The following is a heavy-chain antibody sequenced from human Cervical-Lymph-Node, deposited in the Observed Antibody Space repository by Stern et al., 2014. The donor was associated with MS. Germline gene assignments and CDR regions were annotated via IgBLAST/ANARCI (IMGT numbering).Heavy chain of an antibody. CDR3: ARDARLGNYYGMDV. CDR2: LTGSGSYI. Sequence: EVQLVESGGGLVKPGGSLRLSCAASGFTFSTYSMTWVRQAPGQGLEWVSSLTGSGSYIYYADLVKGRFTISRDNAENSLYLQMNSLRVEDTAVYYCARDARLGNYYGMDVWGQGTTVTVSS. J-gene: IGHJ6*02. D-gene: IGHD7-27*01. V-gene: IGHV3-21*01. CDR1: GFTFSTYS.